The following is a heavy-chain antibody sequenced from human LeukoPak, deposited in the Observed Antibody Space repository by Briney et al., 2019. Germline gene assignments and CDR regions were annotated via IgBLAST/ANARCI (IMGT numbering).Heavy chain of an antibody. CDR2: INPNTGNP. CDR1: GYTFTSYA. V-gene: IGHV7-4-1*02. CDR3: ARAYQRLGELSLPDY. J-gene: IGHJ4*02. D-gene: IGHD3-16*02. Sequence: ASVKVSCKASGYTFTSYAMNWVRRAPGQGLEWMGWINPNTGNPSYAQGLTGRFVFSLDTSVSTAYLQITSLKADDTAVYYCARAYQRLGELSLPDYWGQGTLVTVSS.